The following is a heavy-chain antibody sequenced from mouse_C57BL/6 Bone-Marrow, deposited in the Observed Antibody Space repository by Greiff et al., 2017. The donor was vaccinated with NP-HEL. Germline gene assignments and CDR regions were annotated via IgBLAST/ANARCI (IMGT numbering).Heavy chain of an antibody. CDR3: ANDGYCWYFDV. D-gene: IGHD2-3*01. J-gene: IGHJ1*03. CDR2: INPSTGGT. V-gene: IGHV1-42*01. CDR1: GYSFTGYY. Sequence: EVQLQQSGPELVKPGASVKISCKASGYSFTGYYMNWVKQSPEKSLEWIGEINPSTGGTTYNQKFKAKATLTVDKSSSTAYMQLKSLTSEDSAVYYCANDGYCWYFDVWGKGTTVTVSS.